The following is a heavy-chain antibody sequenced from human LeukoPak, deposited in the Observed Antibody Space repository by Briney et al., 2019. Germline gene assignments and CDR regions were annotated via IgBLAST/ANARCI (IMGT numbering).Heavy chain of an antibody. CDR1: GGSISNYY. CDR2: IYYTENT. D-gene: IGHD1-1*01. CDR3: ARDRLQLQS. Sequence: SETLSLTCTVSGGSISNYYWNWIRQPPGKGLEWIGYIYYTENTNYNPSLKSRVTISVDTSKNQFSLKLSSVTAADTAVYYCARDRLQLQSWGQGTLVTVSS. V-gene: IGHV4-59*01. J-gene: IGHJ5*02.